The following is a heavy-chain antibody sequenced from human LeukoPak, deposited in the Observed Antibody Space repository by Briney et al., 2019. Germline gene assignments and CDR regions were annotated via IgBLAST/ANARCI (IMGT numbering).Heavy chain of an antibody. Sequence: SETLSLTCAVYGGSFSSYYWSWIRQPPGKGLEWIGEINHSGSTNYNPSLKSRVTISVDTSKNQFSLKLSSVTAADTAVYYCARSGRWTGGRFDYWGQGTLVTVSS. CDR3: ARSGRWTGGRFDY. J-gene: IGHJ4*02. CDR1: GGSFSSYY. D-gene: IGHD6-19*01. V-gene: IGHV4-34*01. CDR2: INHSGST.